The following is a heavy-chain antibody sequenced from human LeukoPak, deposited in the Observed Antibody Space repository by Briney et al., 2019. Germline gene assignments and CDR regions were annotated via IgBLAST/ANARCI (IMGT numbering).Heavy chain of an antibody. D-gene: IGHD1/OR15-1a*01. CDR1: GFTFSDYW. CDR3: ARDGTAPGLYFDL. V-gene: IGHV3-7*01. CDR2: IRQDGSEK. Sequence: PGGSLRLSCAASGFTFSDYWMNWVRLAPGKGLEWVASIRQDGSEKSYVDSVKGRFTISRDNTWNSLYLQMNSLRAEYTAVYYCARDGTAPGLYFDLWGQGTLVTVSS. J-gene: IGHJ4*01.